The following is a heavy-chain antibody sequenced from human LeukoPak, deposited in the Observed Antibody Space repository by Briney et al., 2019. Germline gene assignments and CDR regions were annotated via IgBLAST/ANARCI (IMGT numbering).Heavy chain of an antibody. Sequence: SETLSLTCTVSGGSISSSSYYWGWIRQPPGKGLEWIGSIYYSGSTYYNPSLRSRVTISVDTSKNQFSLKLSSVTAADTAVYYCARHRYDYGDYYIDYWGQGTLVTVSS. J-gene: IGHJ4*02. CDR1: GGSISSSSYY. CDR3: ARHRYDYGDYYIDY. D-gene: IGHD4-17*01. V-gene: IGHV4-39*01. CDR2: IYYSGST.